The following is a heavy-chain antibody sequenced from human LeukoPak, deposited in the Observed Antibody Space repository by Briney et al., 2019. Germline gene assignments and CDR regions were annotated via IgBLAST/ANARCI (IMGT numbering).Heavy chain of an antibody. CDR3: ARAPPHWDLDSGGYYTYYFDY. J-gene: IGHJ4*02. D-gene: IGHD3-22*01. CDR2: MNPNSGNT. Sequence: ASVNVSFTSSGYTFSSYDINWVRQATGQGLEWMGWMNPNSGNTGYAQKFHGRVTMTRTTSISTAYVELRSLRSEDTPISYCARAPPHWDLDSGGYYTYYFDYWGQGTLVTVSS. V-gene: IGHV1-8*01. CDR1: GYTFSSYD.